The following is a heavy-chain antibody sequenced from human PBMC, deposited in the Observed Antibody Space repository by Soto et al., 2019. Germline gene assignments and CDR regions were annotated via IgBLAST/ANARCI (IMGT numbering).Heavy chain of an antibody. CDR1: GGSSSSYY. V-gene: IGHV4-59*01. CDR3: ARGDHYDFWSGYPGYYFDY. CDR2: IYYSGST. J-gene: IGHJ4*02. D-gene: IGHD3-3*01. Sequence: PLETLSHTCTVSGGSSSSYYWIWIRQPTGKGLEWIGYIYYSGSTNYNPSLKSRVTISVDTSKNQFSLKLSSVTAADTAVYYCARGDHYDFWSGYPGYYFDYWGQGTLVTVSS.